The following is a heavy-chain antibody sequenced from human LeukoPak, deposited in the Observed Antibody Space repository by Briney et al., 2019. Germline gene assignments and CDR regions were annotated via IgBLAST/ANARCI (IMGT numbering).Heavy chain of an antibody. CDR1: GFTFSRYS. V-gene: IGHV3-21*01. J-gene: IGHJ6*03. CDR3: ARGAQWLVPEGYYFYMDV. D-gene: IGHD6-19*01. Sequence: PGGSLRLSCAGSGFTFSRYSMNWFRQAPGKGLERVSSISSSSSYIFYADSVKGRFTISRDDANNSLYLQMSSLRAEDTAVYYCARGAQWLVPEGYYFYMDVWGKGTTVTVSS. CDR2: ISSSSSYI.